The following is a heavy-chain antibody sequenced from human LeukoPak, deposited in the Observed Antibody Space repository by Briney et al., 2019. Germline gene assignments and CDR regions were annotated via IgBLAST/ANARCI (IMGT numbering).Heavy chain of an antibody. J-gene: IGHJ4*02. CDR1: GGSISSGDYY. CDR3: ARRPGRYYYDSSGPTDY. Sequence: SETLSLTCTVSGGSISSGDYYWSWIRQPPGKGLEWIGYIYYSGSTYYNPSLKSRVTISVDTSKNQFSLKLSSVTAADTAVYYCARRPGRYYYDSSGPTDYWGQGTLVTVSS. CDR2: IYYSGST. V-gene: IGHV4-30-4*01. D-gene: IGHD3-22*01.